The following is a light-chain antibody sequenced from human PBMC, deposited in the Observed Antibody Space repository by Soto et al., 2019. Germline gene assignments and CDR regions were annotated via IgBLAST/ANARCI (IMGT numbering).Light chain of an antibody. CDR2: EAT. CDR1: QSISYW. Sequence: DIQMTQSPSTLSASVGDGVTITCRASQSISYWLAWYQQKPGEAPKLLISEATNLQSGVPSRFSGSGSGTDFSLTISSLQPVDCATYFCQQYNDFQYSFGPGTKLEI. CDR3: QQYNDFQYS. J-gene: IGKJ2*01. V-gene: IGKV1-5*03.